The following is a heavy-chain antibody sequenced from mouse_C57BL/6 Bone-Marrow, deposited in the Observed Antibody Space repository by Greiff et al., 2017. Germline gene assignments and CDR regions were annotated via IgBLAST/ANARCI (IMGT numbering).Heavy chain of an antibody. D-gene: IGHD4-1*01. CDR2: IDPNRGGT. CDR1: GYTFTSYW. CDR3: ARLGRFAY. J-gene: IGHJ3*01. Sequence: QIQLQQPGAELVKPGASVKLSCKASGYTFTSYWMHWVKQRPGRGLEWIGRIDPNRGGTKYNEKFKSKATLTVDKPSSTAYMQRSSLTSEDSAVYYCARLGRFAYWGQGTLVTVSA. V-gene: IGHV1-72*01.